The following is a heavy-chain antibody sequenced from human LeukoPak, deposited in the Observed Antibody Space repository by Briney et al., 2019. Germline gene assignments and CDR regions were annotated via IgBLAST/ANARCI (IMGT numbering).Heavy chain of an antibody. CDR1: GGSISSYY. D-gene: IGHD3-3*01. CDR3: ARDRAIFGVAKYYFDY. CDR2: IYTSGST. J-gene: IGHJ4*02. Sequence: PSETLSLTCTVSGGSISSYYWSWIRQPAGKGLEWIGRIYTSGSTNYNPSLKSRVTMSVDTSENQFSLKLSSVTAADTAVYYCARDRAIFGVAKYYFDYWGQGTLVTVSS. V-gene: IGHV4-4*07.